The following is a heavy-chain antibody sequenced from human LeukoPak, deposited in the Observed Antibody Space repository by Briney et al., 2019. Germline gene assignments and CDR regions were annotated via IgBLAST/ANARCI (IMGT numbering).Heavy chain of an antibody. Sequence: PGGSLRLSCATSELTFSMYFMAWFRQVPGRGLEWVSSITGSRDTNYADSVKGRFTISRDNAKNSLHLQMSSLRAEDTAVYYCARENYYKFDFWGQGTLVTVSS. CDR3: ARENYYKFDF. D-gene: IGHD3-22*01. J-gene: IGHJ4*02. V-gene: IGHV3-69-1*01. CDR1: ELTFSMYF. CDR2: ITGSRDT.